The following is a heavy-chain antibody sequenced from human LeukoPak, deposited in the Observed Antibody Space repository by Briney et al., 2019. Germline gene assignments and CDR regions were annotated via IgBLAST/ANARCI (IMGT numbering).Heavy chain of an antibody. CDR1: GFTFSSYW. D-gene: IGHD3-9*01. V-gene: IGHV3-7*01. CDR3: ARDRSDILTGYNDAFDI. Sequence: GGSLRLSSAASGFTFSSYWMSWVRQAPGKRLEWVATIKLDGSEKYYVDSVKGRFTISRDNAKNSLYLQMNSLRAEDTAVYYCARDRSDILTGYNDAFDIWGQGTMVTVSS. CDR2: IKLDGSEK. J-gene: IGHJ3*02.